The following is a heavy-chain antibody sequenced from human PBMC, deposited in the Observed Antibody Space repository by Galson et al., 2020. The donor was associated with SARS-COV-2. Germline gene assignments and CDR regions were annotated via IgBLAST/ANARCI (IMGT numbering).Heavy chain of an antibody. CDR3: AKDHQGSSCYSFDY. D-gene: IGHD6-13*01. V-gene: IGHV3-33*06. Sequence: GESLKISCAASGFTFSSYGMHWVRQAPGKGLEWVAVIWYDGSNKYYADSVKGRFTISRDNSKNTLYLQMNSLRAEDTAVYYCAKDHQGSSCYSFDYWGQGTLVTVSS. J-gene: IGHJ4*02. CDR2: IWYDGSNK. CDR1: GFTFSSYG.